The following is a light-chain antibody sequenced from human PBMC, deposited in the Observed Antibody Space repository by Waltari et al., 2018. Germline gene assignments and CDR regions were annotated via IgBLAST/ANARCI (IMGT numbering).Light chain of an antibody. Sequence: VILTQSPATLSLSPGERATLSCRASQSVSSYLAWYQQKPGQAPRLLIHSASSRATCIPDRFSGSGSWTEFTLTISSLEPEDVGVYHCYQHSSGYTFGPGTKLDIK. J-gene: IGKJ3*01. V-gene: IGKV3-11*01. CDR3: YQHSSGYT. CDR2: SAS. CDR1: QSVSSY.